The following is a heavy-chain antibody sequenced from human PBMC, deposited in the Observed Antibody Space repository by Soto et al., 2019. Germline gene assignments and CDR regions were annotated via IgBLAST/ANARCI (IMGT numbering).Heavy chain of an antibody. Sequence: QVQLVQSGAEVKKPGSSVNVSCKASGGTFSSYAISWVRQAPGQGLEWMGGIIPIFGTANYAQKFQGRVTITADESTSTAYMELSSLRAEDEALYYCASPRARGSYSDDYYGMDVLGQGTTVTVCS. J-gene: IGHJ6*02. CDR3: ASPRARGSYSDDYYGMDV. CDR1: GGTFSSYA. CDR2: IIPIFGTA. V-gene: IGHV1-69*01. D-gene: IGHD1-26*01.